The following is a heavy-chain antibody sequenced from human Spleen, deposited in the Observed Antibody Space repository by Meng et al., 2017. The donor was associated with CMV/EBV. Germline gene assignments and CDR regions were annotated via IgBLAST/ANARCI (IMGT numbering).Heavy chain of an antibody. Sequence: TFSDYAMHWVRQAPGKGLEWVAAISYDGTEKYYTDSVKGRFTVSRDKSKNTLYLQLNSLRPEDTTVYYCARAGDTIFGVVSHLDFDYWGQGTLVTVSS. CDR1: TFSDYA. D-gene: IGHD3-3*01. J-gene: IGHJ4*02. CDR2: ISYDGTEK. CDR3: ARAGDTIFGVVSHLDFDY. V-gene: IGHV3-30*04.